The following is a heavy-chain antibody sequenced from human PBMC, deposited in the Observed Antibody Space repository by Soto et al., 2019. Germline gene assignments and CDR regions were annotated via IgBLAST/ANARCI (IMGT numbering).Heavy chain of an antibody. CDR3: AGAPPTHPGIAAAGQRGGYYYYGMDV. V-gene: IGHV1-69*06. D-gene: IGHD6-13*01. CDR1: GGTFSSYA. Sequence: APVKVSCKASGGTFSSYAISWVRQAPGQGHEWMGGIIPIFGTANYAQKFQGRVTITADKSTSTAYMELSSLRSEDTAVDYCAGAPPTHPGIAAAGQRGGYYYYGMDVCVQGTTVTVSS. CDR2: IIPIFGTA. J-gene: IGHJ6*02.